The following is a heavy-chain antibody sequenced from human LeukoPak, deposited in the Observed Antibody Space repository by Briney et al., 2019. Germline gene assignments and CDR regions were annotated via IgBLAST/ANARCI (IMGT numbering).Heavy chain of an antibody. CDR1: GFTFSSYS. CDR3: ARDRSYRGGGYYYYYMDV. CDR2: ISSSSSTI. Sequence: PGGSLRLSCAASGFTFSSYSMNWVRQAPGKGLEWVSYISSSSSTIYYADSVKGRFTISRDNAKNSLYLQMNSLRAEDTAVYYCARDRSYRGGGYYYYYMDVWGKGATVTVSS. D-gene: IGHD3-10*01. J-gene: IGHJ6*03. V-gene: IGHV3-48*01.